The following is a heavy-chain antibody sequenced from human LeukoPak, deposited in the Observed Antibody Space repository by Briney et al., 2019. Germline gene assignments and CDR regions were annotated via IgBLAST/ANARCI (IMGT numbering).Heavy chain of an antibody. CDR3: TSTNPLIYDYVWGSYRYLANRPTAY. J-gene: IGHJ4*02. Sequence: PGGSLRLSCAASGFTFSDYYMSWIRQAPGKGLEWVSYISSSGSTIYYADSVKGRFTISRDNAKNSLYLQMNSLRAEDTAVYYCTSTNPLIYDYVWGSYRYLANRPTAYWGQGTLVTVSS. D-gene: IGHD3-16*02. CDR2: ISSSGSTI. CDR1: GFTFSDYY. V-gene: IGHV3-11*04.